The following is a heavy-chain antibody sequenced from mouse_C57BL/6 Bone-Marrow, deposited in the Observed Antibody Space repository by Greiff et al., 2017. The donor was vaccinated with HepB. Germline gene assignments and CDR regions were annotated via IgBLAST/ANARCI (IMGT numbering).Heavy chain of an antibody. CDR3: ARGGVTTVVADHSYAMDY. CDR2: ILPGSGST. D-gene: IGHD1-1*01. Sequence: QVQLKESGAELMKPGASVKLSCKATGYTFTGYWIEWVKQRPGHGLEWIGEILPGSGSTNYNEKFKGKATFTADTSSNTAYMQLSSLTTEDSAIYYCARGGVTTVVADHSYAMDYWGQGTSVTVSS. V-gene: IGHV1-9*01. CDR1: GYTFTGYW. J-gene: IGHJ4*01.